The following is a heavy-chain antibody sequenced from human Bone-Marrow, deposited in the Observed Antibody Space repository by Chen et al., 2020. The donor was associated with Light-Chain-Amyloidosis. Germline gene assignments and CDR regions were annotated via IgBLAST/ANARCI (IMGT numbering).Heavy chain of an antibody. Sequence: EVQLVESGGGLVQPGRSLRLSCAASGFTFDDYAMHWVRQAPGKGLEWVSGISWNSGSIGYADSVKGRFTISRDNAKNSLYLQMNSLRAEDMALYYCAKDPLHSSSGVFDIWGQGTMVTVSS. V-gene: IGHV3-9*03. J-gene: IGHJ3*02. CDR2: ISWNSGSI. D-gene: IGHD6-6*01. CDR1: GFTFDDYA. CDR3: AKDPLHSSSGVFDI.